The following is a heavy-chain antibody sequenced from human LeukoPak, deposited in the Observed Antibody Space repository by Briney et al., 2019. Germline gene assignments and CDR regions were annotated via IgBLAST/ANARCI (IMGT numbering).Heavy chain of an antibody. CDR3: ARDRYYYDSSGYYVYYFDY. J-gene: IGHJ4*02. Sequence: SLRLSCAASGFTFSSYGMHWVRQAPGKGLEWVAVIWYDGSNKYYADSVKGRFTISRDNSKNTLYLQMNSLRAEDTAVYYCARDRYYYDSSGYYVYYFDYWGQGTLVTVSS. CDR1: GFTFSSYG. D-gene: IGHD3-22*01. CDR2: IWYDGSNK. V-gene: IGHV3-33*01.